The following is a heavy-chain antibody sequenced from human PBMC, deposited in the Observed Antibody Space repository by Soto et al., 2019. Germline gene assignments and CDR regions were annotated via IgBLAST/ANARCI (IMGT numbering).Heavy chain of an antibody. CDR2: ISAYNGNT. J-gene: IGHJ1*01. CDR3: ASGLGAYVYGLWSYYLRAEYFQH. Sequence: ASVKVSCKASGYTFTSYGISWVRQAPGQGLEWMGWISAYNGNTNYAQKLQGRVTMTTDTSTSTAYMELRSLRSDDTAVYYCASGLGAYVYGLWSYYLRAEYFQHCGQGTLVTVSS. D-gene: IGHD3-10*01. V-gene: IGHV1-18*01. CDR1: GYTFTSYG.